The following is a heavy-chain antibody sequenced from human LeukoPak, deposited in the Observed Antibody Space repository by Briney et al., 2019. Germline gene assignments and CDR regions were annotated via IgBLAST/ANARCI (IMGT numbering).Heavy chain of an antibody. Sequence: EGSLRLSCAASGFTFSSYGMHWVRQAPGKGLEWVAVISYDGSNKYYADSVKGRFTIPRDNSKNTLYLQMNSLRAEDTAVYYCAKDQSYSKDYWGQGTLVTVSS. CDR2: ISYDGSNK. CDR3: AKDQSYSKDY. CDR1: GFTFSSYG. D-gene: IGHD4-11*01. V-gene: IGHV3-30*18. J-gene: IGHJ4*02.